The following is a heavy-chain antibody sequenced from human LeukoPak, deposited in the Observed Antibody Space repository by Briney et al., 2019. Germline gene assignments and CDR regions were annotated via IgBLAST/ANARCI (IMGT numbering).Heavy chain of an antibody. D-gene: IGHD3-22*01. CDR3: ARDRGKYYYDSSGYYPRGYFDY. CDR2: TYYRSKWYN. CDR1: GDSVSSNSAA. J-gene: IGHJ4*02. Sequence: SQTLSLTCAISGDSVSSNSAAWNWIRQSPSRGLEWLRRTYYRSKWYNDYAVSVKSRITSNPDTSKNQFSLQLNSVTPEDTAVYYCARDRGKYYYDSSGYYPRGYFDYWGQGTLVTVSS. V-gene: IGHV6-1*01.